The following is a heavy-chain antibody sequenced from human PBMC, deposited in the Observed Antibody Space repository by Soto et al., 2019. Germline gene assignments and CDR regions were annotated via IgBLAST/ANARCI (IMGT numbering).Heavy chain of an antibody. V-gene: IGHV3-21*01. CDR2: ISSSSSYI. J-gene: IGHJ4*02. Sequence: EVQLVESGGGLVKPGGSLRLSCADSGFTFSSYSMNWVRQAPGKGLEWVSSISSSSSYIYYADSVKGRFTISRDNAKNSLYLQMNSLRAEDTAVYYCARDRKAGGDYFDYWGQGTLVPVSS. CDR1: GFTFSSYS. CDR3: ARDRKAGGDYFDY. D-gene: IGHD3-16*01.